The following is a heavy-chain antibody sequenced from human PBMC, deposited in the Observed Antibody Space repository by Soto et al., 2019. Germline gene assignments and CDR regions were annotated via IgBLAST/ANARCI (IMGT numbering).Heavy chain of an antibody. D-gene: IGHD3-3*01. J-gene: IGHJ6*03. CDR1: GFTFSSYA. V-gene: IGHV3-23*01. CDR2: ISGSGGST. Sequence: EVQLLESGGGLVQPGGSLRLSCAASGFTFSSYAMSWVRQAPGKGLEWVSAISGSGGSTYYADSVKGRFTIARDDSKNTLCLIMNSLRGEETAVYYCEKDDYDFWSGYYSRYYYYYMDVWGKGTTVTVSS. CDR3: EKDDYDFWSGYYSRYYYYYMDV.